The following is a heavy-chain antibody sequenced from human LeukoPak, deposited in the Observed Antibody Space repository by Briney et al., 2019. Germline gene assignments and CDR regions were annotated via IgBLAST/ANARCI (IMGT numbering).Heavy chain of an antibody. Sequence: ASVKVSCKASGYTFTSYGISWVRQAPGQGLEWMGWISAYNGNTNYAQKLQGRVTMTTDTSTSTAYMELRSLRSDDTAVYYCARACAIWLGEYHENWFDPWGQGTLVTVSS. D-gene: IGHD3-10*01. J-gene: IGHJ5*02. CDR2: ISAYNGNT. CDR3: ARACAIWLGEYHENWFDP. CDR1: GYTFTSYG. V-gene: IGHV1-18*01.